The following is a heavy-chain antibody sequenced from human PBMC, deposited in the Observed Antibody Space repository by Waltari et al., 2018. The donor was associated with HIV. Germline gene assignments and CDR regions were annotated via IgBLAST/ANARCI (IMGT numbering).Heavy chain of an antibody. Sequence: EVPLLGVGGGWVQPGGTLGIYCVASDYTFSPDATNWVRQAPGKGLEWVANIKQDGREKHYVDSVKGRFTISRDNAKKSLYLQMNSLRAEDTAVYYCARMGLMMYAIGAFDIWGQGTMVTVSS. CDR3: ARMGLMMYAIGAFDI. J-gene: IGHJ3*02. CDR2: IKQDGREK. D-gene: IGHD2-8*01. V-gene: IGHV3-7*01. CDR1: DYTFSPDA.